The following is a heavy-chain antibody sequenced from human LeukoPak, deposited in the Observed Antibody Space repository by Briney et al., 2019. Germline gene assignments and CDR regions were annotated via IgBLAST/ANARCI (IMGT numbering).Heavy chain of an antibody. CDR2: IYSSGST. V-gene: IGHV4-4*07. J-gene: IGHJ3*02. Sequence: SETLSLTCTVSGGSLSAYYWSWIRQPAGQGLEWIGRIYSSGSTNYNPSLKSRVTMSVDTSKNHFALKLSSVTAADTAVYYCARDYSVHSWAFDIWGQGTMVTVSS. CDR3: ARDYSVHSWAFDI. D-gene: IGHD5/OR15-5a*01. CDR1: GGSLSAYY.